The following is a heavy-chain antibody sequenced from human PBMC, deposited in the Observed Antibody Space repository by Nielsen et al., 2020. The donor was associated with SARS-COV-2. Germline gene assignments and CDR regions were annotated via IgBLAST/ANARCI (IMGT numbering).Heavy chain of an antibody. Sequence: WVRQAPGQGLEWMGWISAYNGNTNYAQKLQGRVTMTRDTSISTAYMELSRLRSDDTAVYYCARAPVVVPAVAAWFDPWGQGTLVTVSS. V-gene: IGHV1-18*01. CDR3: ARAPVVVPAVAAWFDP. J-gene: IGHJ5*02. D-gene: IGHD2-2*01. CDR2: ISAYNGNT.